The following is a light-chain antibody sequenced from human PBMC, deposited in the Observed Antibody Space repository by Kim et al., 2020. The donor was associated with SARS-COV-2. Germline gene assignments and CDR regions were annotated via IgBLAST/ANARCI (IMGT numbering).Light chain of an antibody. CDR1: QSINTY. V-gene: IGKV1-39*01. J-gene: IGKJ4*01. CDR3: QQSHTAPLLT. Sequence: DIQMTQSPSSLAASVGDRVTIACRASQSINTYLNWYQQKPGKAPKLLIYAASTLQSGVPSRFSGSGSGTEFTLTISSLQPEDFAAYYCQQSHTAPLLTFGGGTKVDIK. CDR2: AAS.